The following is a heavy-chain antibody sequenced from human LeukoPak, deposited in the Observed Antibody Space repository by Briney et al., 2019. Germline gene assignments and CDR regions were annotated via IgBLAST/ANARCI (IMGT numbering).Heavy chain of an antibody. D-gene: IGHD2-15*01. J-gene: IGHJ6*02. CDR1: GFTVSSNY. Sequence: GGSLRLSCAASGFTVSSNYMSWVRQAPGKGLEWVSVIYSGGSTYYADSVKGRFTISRDNSKNTLYLQMNSLRAEDTAVYYCAGCSGGSCYHYGMDVWGQGTTVTVSS. CDR3: AGCSGGSCYHYGMDV. CDR2: IYSGGST. V-gene: IGHV3-53*01.